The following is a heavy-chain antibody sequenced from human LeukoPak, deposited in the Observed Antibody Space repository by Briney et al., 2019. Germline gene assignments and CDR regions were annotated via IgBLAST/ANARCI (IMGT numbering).Heavy chain of an antibody. CDR2: ISGSGGST. Sequence: PGGSLRLSCAASGFTFSSYAMSWVRQAPGKGLEWVSAISGSGGSTYYADSVKGRFTISRDNSKNTLYLQMNSLRAEDTAVYYCAKGPTYHDFWSGYYWGQGTLVTVSS. V-gene: IGHV3-23*01. CDR3: AKGPTYHDFWSGYY. CDR1: GFTFSSYA. J-gene: IGHJ4*02. D-gene: IGHD3-3*01.